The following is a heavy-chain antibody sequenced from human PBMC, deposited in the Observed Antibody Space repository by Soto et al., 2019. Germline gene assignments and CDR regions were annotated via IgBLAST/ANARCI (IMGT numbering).Heavy chain of an antibody. CDR1: GGTFSSYA. Sequence: QVQLVQSGAEVKKPGSSVKVSCKASGGTFSSYAISWVRQAPGQGLEWMGGIIPIFGTANYAQKFQGRVTITXXEXTXXADMELSSLRSDDTAVYYCASVPEWVTAIPGYFDLWGRGTLVTVSS. CDR2: IIPIFGTA. V-gene: IGHV1-69*05. D-gene: IGHD2-21*02. CDR3: ASVPEWVTAIPGYFDL. J-gene: IGHJ2*01.